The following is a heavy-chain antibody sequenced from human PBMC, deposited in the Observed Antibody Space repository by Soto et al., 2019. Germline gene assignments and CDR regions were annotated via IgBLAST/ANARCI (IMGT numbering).Heavy chain of an antibody. CDR2: ISSSSSYI. CDR3: ARDGDYYGSGSLLYGMDV. Sequence: PGGSLRLSCAASGFTFSSYSMNWVRQAPGKGLEWVPSISSSSSYIYYADSVKGRFTISRDNAKNSLYLQMNSLRAEDTAVYYCARDGDYYGSGSLLYGMDVWGQGTTVTVSS. D-gene: IGHD3-10*01. J-gene: IGHJ6*02. CDR1: GFTFSSYS. V-gene: IGHV3-21*01.